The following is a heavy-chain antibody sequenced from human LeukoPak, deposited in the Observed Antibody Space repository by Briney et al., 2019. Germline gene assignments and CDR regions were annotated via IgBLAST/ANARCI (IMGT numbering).Heavy chain of an antibody. CDR1: GGSISSYY. CDR3: ARGRIAAVLLDY. J-gene: IGHJ4*02. V-gene: IGHV4-59*01. CDR2: IYYSGST. Sequence: SETLSLTCTVSGGSISSYYWSWIRQPPGKGLEWIGYIYYSGSTNYNPSLKSRVTISVDTSKNQLSLKLSSVTAADTAVYYCARGRIAAVLLDYWGQGTLVTVSS. D-gene: IGHD6-13*01.